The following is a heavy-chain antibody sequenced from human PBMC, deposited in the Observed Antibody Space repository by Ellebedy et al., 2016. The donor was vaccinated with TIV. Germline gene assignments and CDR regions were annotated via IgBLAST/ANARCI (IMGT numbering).Heavy chain of an antibody. V-gene: IGHV1-69*13. D-gene: IGHD5-12*01. CDR2: IIPIFGTA. CDR1: GGTFSSYA. CDR3: ARVVDIVATIYYYGMDV. J-gene: IGHJ6*02. Sequence: AASVKVSCKASGGTFSSYAISWVRQAPGQGLEWMGGIIPIFGTANYAQKFQGRVTITADESTSTAYMELSSLRSEDTAVYYCARVVDIVATIYYYGMDVWGQGTTVTVSS.